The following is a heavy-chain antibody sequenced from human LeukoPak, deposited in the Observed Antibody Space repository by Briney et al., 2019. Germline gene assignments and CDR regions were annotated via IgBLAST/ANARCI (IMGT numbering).Heavy chain of an antibody. D-gene: IGHD3-22*01. CDR1: GYTFSSYY. CDR3: ARDPGYYDSSGYWAPYFDY. Sequence: ASVKVSCKASGYTFSSYYMHWVRQAPGQGLEWMGWINPNSGGTNYAQKFQGRVTMTRDTSISTAYMELSRLRSDDTAVYYCARDPGYYDSSGYWAPYFDYWGQGTLVTVSS. J-gene: IGHJ4*02. V-gene: IGHV1-2*02. CDR2: INPNSGGT.